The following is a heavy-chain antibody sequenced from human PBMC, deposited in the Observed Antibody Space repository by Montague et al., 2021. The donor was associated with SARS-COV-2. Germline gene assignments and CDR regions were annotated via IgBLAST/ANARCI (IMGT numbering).Heavy chain of an antibody. CDR2: FYYTGNT. CDR1: RGSISGRSNY. V-gene: IGHV4-39*01. Sequence: SETLSLTCTVSRGSISGRSNYWGWVRQTPGKGLEWIGSFYYTGNTYYNPSLKSRVTISVDTSKNQFSLSLRFVTAVDTSVYFCVRHGGSSWLVSWGQGTLVIVSS. CDR3: VRHGGSSWLVS. J-gene: IGHJ5*01. D-gene: IGHD2-15*01.